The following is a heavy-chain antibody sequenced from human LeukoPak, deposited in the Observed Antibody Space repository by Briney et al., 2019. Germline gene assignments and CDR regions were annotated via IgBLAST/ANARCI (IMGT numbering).Heavy chain of an antibody. D-gene: IGHD3-22*01. CDR3: ARGHYGYDSSGYYIYFDY. CDR1: GFTFNSYA. V-gene: IGHV3-30*04. CDR2: ITFDGTTK. J-gene: IGHJ4*02. Sequence: PGRSLRISCAASGFTFNSYAMHWVRQPPGNGLEWVVVITFDGTTKYYADSVKGRFTISRDNSKNTLYLQLNSLTAEDTAVYYCARGHYGYDSSGYYIYFDYWGQGTLVTVSS.